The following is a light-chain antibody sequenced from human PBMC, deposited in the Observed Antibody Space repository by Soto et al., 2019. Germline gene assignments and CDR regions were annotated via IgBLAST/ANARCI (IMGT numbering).Light chain of an antibody. J-gene: IGKJ2*03. CDR2: KAS. V-gene: IGKV1-5*03. CDR1: QNINSW. Sequence: DIQMTQSPSTLSASVGDRVTITCRASQNINSWLAWYQQKPGKAPKLLIYKASSLESGVPSRFSGSESGTEFTLTISSLQPDDFATYYCQQYDIYFSFGQGTKLEIK. CDR3: QQYDIYFS.